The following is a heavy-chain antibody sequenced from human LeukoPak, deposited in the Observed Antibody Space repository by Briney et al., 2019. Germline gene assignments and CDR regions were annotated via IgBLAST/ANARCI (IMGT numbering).Heavy chain of an antibody. J-gene: IGHJ4*02. D-gene: IGHD3-22*01. V-gene: IGHV3-53*01. CDR1: GFTVSSNY. CDR2: IYSGGST. Sequence: GGSLRLSCAASGFTVSSNYMSWVRQAPGKGLEWVSVIYSGGSTYYADSVKGRFTISRDNSKNTLYLQMDSLRAEDTAVYYCASRPPGYYDSSGYYLFWGQGTLVTVSS. CDR3: ASRPPGYYDSSGYYLF.